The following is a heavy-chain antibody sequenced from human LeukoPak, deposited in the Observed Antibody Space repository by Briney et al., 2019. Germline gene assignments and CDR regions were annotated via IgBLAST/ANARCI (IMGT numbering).Heavy chain of an antibody. J-gene: IGHJ4*02. D-gene: IGHD1-26*01. CDR3: AREDAGGTYSFDY. CDR2: IYTSGIT. V-gene: IGHV3-66*01. Sequence: TGGSLRLSCAVSGFAVSSNFMSWVRQAPGKGPEWVSVIYTSGITYYADSVRGRFTISRDNSKNTLYLQMDSLTAEDTAVYCCAREDAGGTYSFDYWGQGILVTVSS. CDR1: GFAVSSNF.